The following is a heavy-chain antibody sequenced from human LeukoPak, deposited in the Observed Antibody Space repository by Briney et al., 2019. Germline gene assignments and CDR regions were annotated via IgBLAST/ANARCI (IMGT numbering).Heavy chain of an antibody. CDR3: ARVDCSSTSCYLIASFDY. V-gene: IGHV3-21*01. J-gene: IGHJ4*02. CDR2: ISSSSSYI. Sequence: GGSLRLSCAASGFTFSSYSMNWFRQAPGKGLEWVSSISSSSSYIYYADSVKGRFTISRDNAKNSLYLQMNSLRAEDTAVYYCARVDCSSTSCYLIASFDYWGQGTLVTVSS. CDR1: GFTFSSYS. D-gene: IGHD2-2*01.